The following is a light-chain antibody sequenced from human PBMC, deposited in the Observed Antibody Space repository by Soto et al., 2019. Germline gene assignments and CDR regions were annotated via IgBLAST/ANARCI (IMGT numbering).Light chain of an antibody. CDR1: SSDVGANNDY. CDR2: EVS. J-gene: IGLJ1*01. V-gene: IGLV2-8*01. Sequence: QSVPTQPPSASGSPGQSVTISCTGTSSDVGANNDYVSWYQQHPGKAPKHMIYEVSKRPPGVPDRFSGSKSGNTASLTVSGLQADDKADYYCSSYAGSDNFVFGTGTKLTVL. CDR3: SSYAGSDNFV.